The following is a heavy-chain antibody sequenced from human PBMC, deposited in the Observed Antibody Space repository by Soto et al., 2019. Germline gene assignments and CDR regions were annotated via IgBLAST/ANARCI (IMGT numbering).Heavy chain of an antibody. Sequence: PGVSLRLSCAASGFTFSSYAMHWVRQAPGKGLEWVAAIWDDGRRKDYADSVKDRLFISRDNSKNTLYLQLDSLRPEDTAVYYCATWQGSLNFHYWGQGTLVTVSS. J-gene: IGHJ4*02. CDR1: GFTFSSYA. V-gene: IGHV3-30*04. CDR2: IWDDGRRK. CDR3: ATWQGSLNFHY.